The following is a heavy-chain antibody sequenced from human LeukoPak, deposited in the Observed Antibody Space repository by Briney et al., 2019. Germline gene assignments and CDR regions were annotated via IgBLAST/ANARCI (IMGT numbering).Heavy chain of an antibody. CDR1: GFTFSSYS. V-gene: IGHV3-21*04. J-gene: IGHJ4*02. Sequence: GGSLRLSCAASGFTFSSYSMNWVRQAPGKGLEWVSSISSSSSYIYYADSVKGRFTISRDNAKNSLYLQMNTLRAEDTAVYYCAKRGGYCSSTSCYIQYWGQGTLVTVSS. D-gene: IGHD2-2*02. CDR2: ISSSSSYI. CDR3: AKRGGYCSSTSCYIQY.